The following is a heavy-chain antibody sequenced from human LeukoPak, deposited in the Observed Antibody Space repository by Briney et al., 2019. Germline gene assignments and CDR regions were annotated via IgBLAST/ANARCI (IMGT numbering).Heavy chain of an antibody. Sequence: SQTLSLTCTVSGGSLSSGDYYWSWIRQPPGKGLEWIGYIYYSGSTYYNPSLKSRVTISVDTSKNQFSLKLSSVTAADTAVYYCARCVYSSSSMDYWGQGTLVTVSS. J-gene: IGHJ4*02. CDR2: IYYSGST. CDR3: ARCVYSSSSMDY. CDR1: GGSLSSGDYY. V-gene: IGHV4-30-4*01. D-gene: IGHD6-6*01.